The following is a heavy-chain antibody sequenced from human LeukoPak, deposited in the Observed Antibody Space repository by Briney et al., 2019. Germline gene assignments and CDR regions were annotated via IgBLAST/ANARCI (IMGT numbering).Heavy chain of an antibody. V-gene: IGHV3-49*04. J-gene: IGHJ4*02. Sequence: GRSLRLSCTGSGFRFGGYALSWVRQAPGKGLEGVGFIRSKALYGTSEYAASVEGRFTISRDDPNNIVYLQMNSLKTEDTAVYFCVRESVRDYYFDYWGQGTLVTVSS. D-gene: IGHD3-10*02. CDR3: VRESVRDYYFDY. CDR2: IRSKALYGTS. CDR1: GFRFGGYA.